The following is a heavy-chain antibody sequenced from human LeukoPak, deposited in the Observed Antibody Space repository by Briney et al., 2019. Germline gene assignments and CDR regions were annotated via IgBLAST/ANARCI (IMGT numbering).Heavy chain of an antibody. J-gene: IGHJ4*02. CDR2: IFQSVST. Sequence: KPSETLSLTCTVSGYSITGGYYWGWIRQPPGKGLEGIGTIFQSVSTYYNPSLKSRVTTSVDTSKNQFSLKLSSVTAADTAVYYCARNNSNGFDFWSQGTLVTVSS. CDR3: ARNNSNGFDF. D-gene: IGHD6-19*01. CDR1: GYSITGGYY. V-gene: IGHV4-38-2*02.